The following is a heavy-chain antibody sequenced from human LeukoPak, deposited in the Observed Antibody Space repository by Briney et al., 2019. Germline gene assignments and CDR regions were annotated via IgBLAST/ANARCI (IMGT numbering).Heavy chain of an antibody. CDR1: GFTFSSYA. V-gene: IGHV3-30*04. CDR3: ASFLTAAAGTEQFHY. Sequence: PGGSLRLSCAASGFTFSSYAMHWVRQAPGKGLEWVAVISYDGSNKYYADSVKGRFTISRDNSKDTLYLQMNSLRAEDTAVYYCASFLTAAAGTEQFHYWGQGTLVTVSS. D-gene: IGHD6-13*01. CDR2: ISYDGSNK. J-gene: IGHJ4*02.